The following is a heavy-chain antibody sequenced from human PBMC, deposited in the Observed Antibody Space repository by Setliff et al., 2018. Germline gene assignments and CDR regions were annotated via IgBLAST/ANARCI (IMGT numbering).Heavy chain of an antibody. CDR1: GFTLSTYW. V-gene: IGHV3-7*03. J-gene: IGHJ4*02. CDR3: VRDSPYCVNGVCRGY. Sequence: GGSLRLSCSASGFTLSTYWMNWVRQAPGKGLEWVAHIKQDGSEEYYVDSVKGRFTISRDNAKNSLYLQMNNLRAEDTAVYYCVRDSPYCVNGVCRGYWGQGTQVTVSS. D-gene: IGHD2-21*01. CDR2: IKQDGSEE.